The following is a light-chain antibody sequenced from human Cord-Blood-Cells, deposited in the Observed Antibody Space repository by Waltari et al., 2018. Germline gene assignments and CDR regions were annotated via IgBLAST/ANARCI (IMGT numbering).Light chain of an antibody. CDR2: SNN. CDR3: AAWDDSLNGPV. Sequence: QSVLTQPPSASGTPGQRVTIPCSGSSSNIGSHPVNWYQPLPGTAPKLLIYSNNQRPSGVPDRFSGTKSGTSASLAISGLQSEDEADYYCAAWDDSLNGPVFGGGTKLTVL. CDR1: SSNIGSHP. J-gene: IGLJ2*01. V-gene: IGLV1-44*01.